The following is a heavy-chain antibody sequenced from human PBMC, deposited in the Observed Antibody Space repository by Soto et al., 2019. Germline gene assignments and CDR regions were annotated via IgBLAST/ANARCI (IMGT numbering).Heavy chain of an antibody. J-gene: IGHJ4*02. CDR2: VSHDGRNT. CDR3: AKGGRQWLVTSDFNY. D-gene: IGHD6-19*01. CDR1: GFTFRDYA. V-gene: IGHV3-30*18. Sequence: VQLVESGGGVVQPGRSLRLSCAASGFTFRDYAMHWVRQAPGKGLEWVAVVSHDGRNTHYADSVKGRFTISRDSSKNTVSLEMTSLRAQDTADYYCAKGGRQWLVTSDFNYWGQGALVTVSS.